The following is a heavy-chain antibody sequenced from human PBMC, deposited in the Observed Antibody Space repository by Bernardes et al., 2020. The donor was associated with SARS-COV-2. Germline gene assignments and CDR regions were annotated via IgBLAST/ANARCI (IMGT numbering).Heavy chain of an antibody. CDR3: ATLFVNWNDPFVRWFDP. CDR1: GYTLTELS. V-gene: IGHV1-24*01. D-gene: IGHD1-1*01. CDR2: FDPEDGET. Sequence: SVTVSCKVSGYTLTELSMHWVRQAPVKGLEWMGGFDPEDGETIYAQKFQGRVTMTEDTSTDTAYMELSSLRSEDTAVYYCATLFVNWNDPFVRWFDPWGQGTLVTVSS. J-gene: IGHJ5*02.